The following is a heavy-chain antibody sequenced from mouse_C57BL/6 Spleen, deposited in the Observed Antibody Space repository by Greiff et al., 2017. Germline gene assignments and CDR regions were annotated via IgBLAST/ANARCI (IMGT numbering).Heavy chain of an antibody. CDR3: ARTVTTVVGARYFDV. D-gene: IGHD1-1*01. CDR1: GYTFTDYY. Sequence: QVQLKESGAELVRPGASVKLSCKASGYTFTDYYINWVKQRPGQGLEWIARIYPGSGNTYYNEKFKGKATLTAEKSSSTSEDSAVYFCARTVTTVVGARYFDVWGTGTTVTVSS. CDR2: IYPGSGNT. J-gene: IGHJ1*03. V-gene: IGHV1-76*01.